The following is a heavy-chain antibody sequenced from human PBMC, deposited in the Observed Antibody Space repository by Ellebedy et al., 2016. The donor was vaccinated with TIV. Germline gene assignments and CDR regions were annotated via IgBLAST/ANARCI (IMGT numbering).Heavy chain of an antibody. J-gene: IGHJ4*02. CDR3: ARDDYYGSGTDY. CDR1: GFTFSNYP. Sequence: PGGSLRLSCAASGFTFSNYPMHWVRQAPGKGLEWVAVIAYDGNDEYYADSVKGRFTISRDNSKNTVYLQMNSLRVEDTAVYFCARDDYYGSGTDYWGQGTLVTVSS. V-gene: IGHV3-30*01. CDR2: IAYDGNDE. D-gene: IGHD3-10*01.